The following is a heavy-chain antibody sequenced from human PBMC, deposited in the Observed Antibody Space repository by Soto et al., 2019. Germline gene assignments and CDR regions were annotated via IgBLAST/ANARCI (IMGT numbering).Heavy chain of an antibody. Sequence: GASVKVSFKASGYTFTSYAMHWVRQAPGQRLEGMGWINAGNGSTKYSQKFQGRCTITRDTDASTAYMELSSLRSEDTAVYYCAREGITMVRVVRAKWFDPWGQGTLVTVSS. V-gene: IGHV1-3*01. CDR1: GYTFTSYA. J-gene: IGHJ5*02. D-gene: IGHD3-10*01. CDR3: AREGITMVRVVRAKWFDP. CDR2: INAGNGST.